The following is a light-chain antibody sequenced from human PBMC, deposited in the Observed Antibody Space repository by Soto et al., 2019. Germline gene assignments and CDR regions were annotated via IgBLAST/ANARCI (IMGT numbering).Light chain of an antibody. CDR3: CSYAGAFTYV. V-gene: IGLV2-11*01. CDR2: DVS. CDR1: SSDVGGYSY. Sequence: QSVLTQPPSASGTPGQRVTISCSGSSSDVGGYSYVSWYQQHPGKAPKLMISDVSKRPSGVPDRFSGSKFGNTASLTISGLQAEDEADYYCCSYAGAFTYVFGRGTKVTVL. J-gene: IGLJ1*01.